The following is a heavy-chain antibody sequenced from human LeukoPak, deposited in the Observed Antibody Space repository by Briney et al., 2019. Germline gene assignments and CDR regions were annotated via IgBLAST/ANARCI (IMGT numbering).Heavy chain of an antibody. D-gene: IGHD2-2*01. CDR1: GFTFSSYA. V-gene: IGHV3-23*01. J-gene: IGHJ5*02. Sequence: GGSLRLSCAASGFTFSSYAMSWVRQAPGKGLEWVSAISGSGGSTYYADSVKGRFTISRDNSKNTLYLQMNSLRAEDTAVYYCAKDSLDHCSTSCPTDIRGSWFDPWGQGTLVTVSS. CDR3: AKDSLDHCSTSCPTDIRGSWFDP. CDR2: ISGSGGST.